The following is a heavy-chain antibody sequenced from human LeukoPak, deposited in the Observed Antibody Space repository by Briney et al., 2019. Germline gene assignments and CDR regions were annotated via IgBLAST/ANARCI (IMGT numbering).Heavy chain of an antibody. D-gene: IGHD3-22*01. Sequence: GGSLRLSCAASGFTVSSNYMSWVRQVPGKGLEWVSLIYSGGSTYYADSVKGRFTISRDTSKNTLYLQMSSLRAEDTAVYYCARYDSSGYFRHAFDIWGQGTMVTVSS. CDR1: GFTVSSNY. CDR3: ARYDSSGYFRHAFDI. V-gene: IGHV3-66*01. CDR2: IYSGGST. J-gene: IGHJ3*02.